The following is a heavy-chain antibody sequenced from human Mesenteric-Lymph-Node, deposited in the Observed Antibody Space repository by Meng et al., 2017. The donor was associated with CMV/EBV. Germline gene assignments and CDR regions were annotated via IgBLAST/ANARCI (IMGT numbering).Heavy chain of an antibody. CDR1: FNSYI. Sequence: FNSYISSWVRQAPGQGLEWMGGIIPGLGITNYAQKFQGRVTLTADESTRTAYMELSNLRSEDTAVFFCATSPCTSSRCYTSYWYFDLWGLGTLVTVSS. CDR3: ATSPCTSSRCYTSYWYFDL. V-gene: IGHV1-69*02. J-gene: IGHJ2*01. CDR2: IIPGLGIT. D-gene: IGHD2-2*02.